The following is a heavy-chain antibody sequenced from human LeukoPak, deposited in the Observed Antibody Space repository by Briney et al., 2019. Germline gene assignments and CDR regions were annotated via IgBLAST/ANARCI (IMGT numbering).Heavy chain of an antibody. J-gene: IGHJ4*02. CDR1: GGSFSDYQ. D-gene: IGHD5-24*01. V-gene: IGHV4-34*01. CDR3: ARGSIDGHNSHSLDY. Sequence: SETLSLTCAVYGGSFSDYQWSWIRQPPGEGLEWIGEINHSGDTNYNPSLKSRVTISVDTSKNQFSLKVTSVTATDTAVYYCARGSIDGHNSHSLDYWAQGTLVTVSS. CDR2: INHSGDT.